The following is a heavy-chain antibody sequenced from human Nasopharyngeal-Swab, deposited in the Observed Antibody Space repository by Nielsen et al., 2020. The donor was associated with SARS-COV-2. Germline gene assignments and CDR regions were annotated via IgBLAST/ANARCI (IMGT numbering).Heavy chain of an antibody. CDR3: ARDLSKDDNWFGP. Sequence: GGSLRLSCAASGFTFSRYNMKWVRQAPGKGLEWVSSISSSSTFIYYADSVKGRFTISRDNAKNSPYLQMNSLRAEDTAVYYCARDLSKDDNWFGPWGQGTLVTVSS. CDR2: ISSSSTFI. CDR1: GFTFSRYN. V-gene: IGHV3-21*06. J-gene: IGHJ5*02.